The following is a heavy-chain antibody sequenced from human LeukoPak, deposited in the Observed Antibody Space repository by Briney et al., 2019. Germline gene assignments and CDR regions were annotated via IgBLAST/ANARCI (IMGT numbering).Heavy chain of an antibody. Sequence: ASVKVSCKASGYTFTAYYMHWVRQAPGQGLEWVGRINPNSGGTNYAQKFQDRVTMTRDTSISTAYMELSRLRSDDTAVYYCARQLSPFAFDIWGQGTMATISS. CDR1: GYTFTAYY. CDR3: ARQLSPFAFDI. V-gene: IGHV1-2*06. CDR2: INPNSGGT. D-gene: IGHD5-18*01. J-gene: IGHJ3*02.